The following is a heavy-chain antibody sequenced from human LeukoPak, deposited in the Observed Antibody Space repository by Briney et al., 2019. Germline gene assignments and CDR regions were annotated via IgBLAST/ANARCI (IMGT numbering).Heavy chain of an antibody. CDR1: GYTFTGYY. D-gene: IGHD6-13*01. Sequence: ASVKVSCKASGYTFTGYYMHWVRQAPGQGLEWMGWINPNSGGTNYAQKSQGRVTMTRDTSISTAYMELSRLRSDDTAVYYCAREEDSSSWYPIYYYYGMDVWGQGTTVTVSS. CDR2: INPNSGGT. V-gene: IGHV1-2*02. J-gene: IGHJ6*02. CDR3: AREEDSSSWYPIYYYYGMDV.